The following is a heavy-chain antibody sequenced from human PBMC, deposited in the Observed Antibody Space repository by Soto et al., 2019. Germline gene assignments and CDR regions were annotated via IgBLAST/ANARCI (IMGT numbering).Heavy chain of an antibody. Sequence: PGGSLRLSCAASGFLFSNGWMSWGRQAPGKGLEWLAYISTSGSPAYYADSVKGRFTISTDNAKKSLYLQMDSLRAEDTGVYYCATGGTYYEAWGHGTLVTAPQ. CDR3: ATGGTYYEA. CDR2: ISTSGSPA. J-gene: IGHJ5*01. CDR1: GFLFSNGW. V-gene: IGHV3-11*01. D-gene: IGHD1-26*01.